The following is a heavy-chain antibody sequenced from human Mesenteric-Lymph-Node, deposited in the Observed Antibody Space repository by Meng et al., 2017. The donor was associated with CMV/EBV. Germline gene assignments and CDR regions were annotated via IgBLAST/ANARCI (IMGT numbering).Heavy chain of an antibody. CDR2: ISYDGSTR. CDR3: ARGQQYQPYYFGLDL. V-gene: IGHV3-30*04. CDR1: GFAFNSYA. D-gene: IGHD2-2*01. Sequence: GGSLRLSCEASGFAFNSYAMHWVRQAPGKGLEWVAIISYDGSTRDYADSVKGHFTISRDNSKNTLNLQMNSLSDGETAVYYCARGQQYQPYYFGLDLWGQGITVTVSS. J-gene: IGHJ6*02.